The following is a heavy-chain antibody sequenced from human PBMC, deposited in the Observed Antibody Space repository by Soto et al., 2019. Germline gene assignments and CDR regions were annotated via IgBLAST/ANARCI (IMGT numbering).Heavy chain of an antibody. V-gene: IGHV1-69*01. CDR1: GGTFSSYA. J-gene: IGHJ5*02. Sequence: QVQLVQSGAEVKKPGSSVKVSCKASGGTFSSYAISWVRQAPGQGLEWMGGIIPIFGTANYAQKFQGRVTITADESTSTAYMELSSLRSEDTAVYYCARLYCSSTSCYTSRWFDPWGQGTLVTVSS. D-gene: IGHD2-2*02. CDR3: ARLYCSSTSCYTSRWFDP. CDR2: IIPIFGTA.